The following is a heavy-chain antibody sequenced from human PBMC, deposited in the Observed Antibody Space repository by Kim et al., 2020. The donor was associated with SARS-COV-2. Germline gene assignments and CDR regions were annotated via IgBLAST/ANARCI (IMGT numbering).Heavy chain of an antibody. Sequence: GGSLRLSCAASGFTFTYTWMTWVRQAPGKGLEWVGRIKNEAQGATTDYAAHVKGRFTISRDDSKNTLYMQMNSLKVEDTAVYYCTTDATPTLSNYFDYWGQGTLVTVSS. CDR3: TTDATPTLSNYFDY. CDR2: IKNEAQGATT. V-gene: IGHV3-15*01. J-gene: IGHJ4*02. CDR1: GFTFTYTW. D-gene: IGHD2-15*01.